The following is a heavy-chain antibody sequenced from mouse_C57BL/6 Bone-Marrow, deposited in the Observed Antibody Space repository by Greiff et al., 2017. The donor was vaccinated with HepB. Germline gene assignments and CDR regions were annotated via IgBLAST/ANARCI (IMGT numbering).Heavy chain of an antibody. V-gene: IGHV1-4*01. J-gene: IGHJ2*01. CDR3: ARSTVVVDY. CDR2: INPSSGYT. CDR1: GYTFTSYT. Sequence: VQLQQSGAELARPGASVKMSCKASGYTFTSYTMHWVNQRPGQGLEWIGYINPSSGYTKYNQKFKDKATLTADKSSSTAYMQLSSLTSEDSAVYYCARSTVVVDYWGQGTTLTVSS. D-gene: IGHD1-1*01.